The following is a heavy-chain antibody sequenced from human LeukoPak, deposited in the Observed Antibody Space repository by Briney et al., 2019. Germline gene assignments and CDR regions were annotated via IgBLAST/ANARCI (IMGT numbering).Heavy chain of an antibody. CDR2: INPSGGST. V-gene: IGHV1-46*01. D-gene: IGHD5-12*01. J-gene: IGHJ4*02. CDR1: GNTFTSYY. Sequence: ASVKVSCKASGNTFTSYYMHWVRQAPGQGLEWMGMINPSGGSTTYAQKFQGRVTLTRDTSTSTVCMELSSLRSEDTAVYHCARGPPYGGYVNYWGQGTLVTVSS. CDR3: ARGPPYGGYVNY.